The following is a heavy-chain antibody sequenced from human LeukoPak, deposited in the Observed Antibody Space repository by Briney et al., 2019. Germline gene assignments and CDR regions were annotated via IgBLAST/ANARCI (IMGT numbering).Heavy chain of an antibody. Sequence: GGSLRLSCAVSGFTFCSHAKSWVRQAPGKGLEWVGVISDDGRNKKYADSVKGRFTISRDNSKDTLYLQMNSLRDEDTAVYYCAKRPSDYGDYVTYFDYWGQGTLVTVSS. CDR2: ISDDGRNK. CDR3: AKRPSDYGDYVTYFDY. J-gene: IGHJ4*02. D-gene: IGHD4-17*01. CDR1: GFTFCSHA. V-gene: IGHV3-30*18.